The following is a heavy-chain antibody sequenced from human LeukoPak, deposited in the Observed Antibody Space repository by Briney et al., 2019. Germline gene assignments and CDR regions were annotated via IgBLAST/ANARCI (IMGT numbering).Heavy chain of an antibody. J-gene: IGHJ4*02. Sequence: GGSLRLSCAASGFTFSSYWMSWVRQAPGKGLEWVANIKPDGSEKYYLDSVKGRFTISRDNAKNSLYLQVDSLRGEDTAVYYCAKVFCSSPRCFVPFDYWGQGTLVSVSS. CDR1: GFTFSSYW. CDR2: IKPDGSEK. V-gene: IGHV3-7*01. D-gene: IGHD2-2*01. CDR3: AKVFCSSPRCFVPFDY.